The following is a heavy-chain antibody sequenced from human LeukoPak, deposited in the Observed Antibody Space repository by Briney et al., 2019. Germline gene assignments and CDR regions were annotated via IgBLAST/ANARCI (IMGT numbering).Heavy chain of an antibody. CDR3: AALPTGYQNFDY. CDR2: ISTSSSHI. J-gene: IGHJ4*02. V-gene: IGHV3-21*04. CDR1: GFTFRSYS. Sequence: GGSLRLSCAASGFTFRSYSMNWVRQAPGMGLEWVSSISTSSSHIYYADSVKGRFTISRDNSKNTLFLQMHSLRAEDTAVYYCAALPTGYQNFDYWGQGTLVTVSS. D-gene: IGHD3-9*01.